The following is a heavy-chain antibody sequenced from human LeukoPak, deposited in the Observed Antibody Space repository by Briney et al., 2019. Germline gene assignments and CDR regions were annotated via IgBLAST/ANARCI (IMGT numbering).Heavy chain of an antibody. J-gene: IGHJ3*02. V-gene: IGHV3-48*04. CDR3: AREIQGDAFDI. CDR1: GFTFSSYS. CDR2: ISSSSSTI. D-gene: IGHD1-26*01. Sequence: PGGSLRLSCAASGFTFSSYSMNWVRQAPGKGLEWVSYISSSSSTIYYADSVKGRFTISRDNAKNSLYLQMNSLRAEDTAVYYCAREIQGDAFDIWGQGTMVTVSS.